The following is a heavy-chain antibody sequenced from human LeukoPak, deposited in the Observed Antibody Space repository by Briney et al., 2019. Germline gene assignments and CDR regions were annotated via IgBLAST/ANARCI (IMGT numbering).Heavy chain of an antibody. CDR3: TTTYYVRGFYFDY. D-gene: IGHD3-10*02. J-gene: IGHJ4*02. V-gene: IGHV3-73*01. CDR1: GFTFSGSA. Sequence: GGSLRLSCAASGFTFSGSAMHWVRQAPGKGLERVGRIRSKANSYATAYAASVEGRFNISRDDSKNTAYLQMNSLKHEDTAVYYCTTTYYVRGFYFDYWGQGTLVTVSS. CDR2: IRSKANSYAT.